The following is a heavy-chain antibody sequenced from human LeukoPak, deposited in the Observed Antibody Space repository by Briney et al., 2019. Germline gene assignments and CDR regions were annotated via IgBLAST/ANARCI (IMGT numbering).Heavy chain of an antibody. CDR1: GGSISSYF. V-gene: IGHV4-59*08. D-gene: IGHD7-27*01. Sequence: SETLSLTCTVSGGSISSYFWTWIRQPPGKGLEWIGYIYYSGSINYNPSLKSRVTISLDTSKNHFSLKLNSVTAADTAVYYCARLGENWEDRHFDYWGQGTLVTVSS. CDR2: IYYSGSI. CDR3: ARLGENWEDRHFDY. J-gene: IGHJ4*02.